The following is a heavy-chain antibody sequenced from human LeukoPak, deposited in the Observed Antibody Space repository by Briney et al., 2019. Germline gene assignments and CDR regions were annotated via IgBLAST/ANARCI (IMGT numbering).Heavy chain of an antibody. CDR2: IRYDGSHK. D-gene: IGHD3-10*01. CDR1: GFTFSNFG. CDR3: AKDHCGWELSY. Sequence: GGSLRLSCAGSGFTFSNFGIHWVRQAPGKGLEWVTFIRYDGSHKYYAPSVEGRFSISKDNSKNTVHLQMDGLRPEDTAFYYCAKDHCGWELSYWGPGTLVAVSS. V-gene: IGHV3-30*02. J-gene: IGHJ4*02.